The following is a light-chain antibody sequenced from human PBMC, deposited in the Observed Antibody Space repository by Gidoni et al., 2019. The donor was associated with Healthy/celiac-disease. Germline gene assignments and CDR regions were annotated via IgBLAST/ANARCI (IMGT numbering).Light chain of an antibody. Sequence: SALTQPASVSGSPGQSITISCTGTSSDVGSYNLVSWYQQHPGKAPKLMIYEVSKRYSSGVSNPFSGSKSGNTASLTISGLQAEYEADYYCCSYAGSSTFNVVFGGGTKLTVL. CDR2: EVS. J-gene: IGLJ2*01. V-gene: IGLV2-23*02. CDR3: CSYAGSSTFNVV. CDR1: SSDVGSYNL.